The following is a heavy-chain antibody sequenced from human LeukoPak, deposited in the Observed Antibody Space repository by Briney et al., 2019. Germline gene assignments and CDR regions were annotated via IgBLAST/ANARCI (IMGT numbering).Heavy chain of an antibody. CDR2: INSDGSST. V-gene: IGHV3-74*01. D-gene: IGHD6-13*01. CDR3: ARAPDSFSPIAAAGPDY. J-gene: IGHJ4*02. Sequence: GGSLRLSCAASGFNFRNYWMHWVRQAPGKGLVWVSRINSDGSSTSYADSVKGRFTISRDNAKNTLYLQMNSLRAEDTAVYYCARAPDSFSPIAAAGPDYWGQGTLVTVSS. CDR1: GFNFRNYW.